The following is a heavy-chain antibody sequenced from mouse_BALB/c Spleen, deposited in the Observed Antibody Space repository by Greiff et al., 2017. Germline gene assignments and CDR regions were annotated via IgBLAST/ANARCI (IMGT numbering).Heavy chain of an antibody. J-gene: IGHJ2*01. CDR3: AREGDYDGPYYFDY. Sequence: QVQLKESGPGLVAPSQSLSITCTVSGFSLTGYGVNWVRQPPGKGLEWLGMIWGDGSTDYNSALKSRLSISKDNSKSQVFLKMNSLQTDDTARYYCAREGDYDGPYYFDYWGQGTTLTVSS. CDR2: IWGDGST. CDR1: GFSLTGYG. D-gene: IGHD2-4*01. V-gene: IGHV2-6-7*01.